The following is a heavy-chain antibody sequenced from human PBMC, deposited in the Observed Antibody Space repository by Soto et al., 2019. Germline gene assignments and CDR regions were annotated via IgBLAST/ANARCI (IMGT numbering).Heavy chain of an antibody. Sequence: ASVKVSCKASGCSFSRRSISWLRQAPGQGLEWMGWISAYNGNTNYAQKLQGRVTMTTDTSTSTAYMELRSLRSDDTAVYYCARGHSSSWTNDYWGQGTLVTVSS. D-gene: IGHD6-13*01. CDR2: ISAYNGNT. CDR1: GCSFSRRS. V-gene: IGHV1-18*01. CDR3: ARGHSSSWTNDY. J-gene: IGHJ4*02.